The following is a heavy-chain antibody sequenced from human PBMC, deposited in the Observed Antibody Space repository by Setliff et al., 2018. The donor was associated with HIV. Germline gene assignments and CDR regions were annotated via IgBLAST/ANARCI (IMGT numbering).Heavy chain of an antibody. CDR3: ARRKGYCSGPSCLEFSWFDP. Sequence: PSETLSLTCTVSGGSFNSYYWSWIRRSPGEGLEWIGYIFYTESTNYTPSIKSTNYNPSLKSRVTVSLDTSQNQLSLNLSSVTAADTAVYYCARRKGYCSGPSCLEFSWFDPWGQGTLVTVSS. D-gene: IGHD2-2*01. CDR1: GGSFNSYY. J-gene: IGHJ5*02. V-gene: IGHV4-59*01. CDR2: IFYTESTNYTPSIKST.